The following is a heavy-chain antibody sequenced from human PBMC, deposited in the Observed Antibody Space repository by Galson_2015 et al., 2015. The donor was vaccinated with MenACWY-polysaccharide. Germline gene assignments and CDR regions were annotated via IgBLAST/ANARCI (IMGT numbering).Heavy chain of an antibody. V-gene: IGHV3-74*01. CDR1: GFTFSSYW. CDR2: TNSDGRST. J-gene: IGHJ4*02. CDR3: GRAPTKGEFPFSGWYIDY. D-gene: IGHD3-16*01. Sequence: SLRLSCAASGFTFSSYWMHWVRHAPGKGLVWVSRTNSDGRSTSYADSVTGRFTISRDNAKNTLYLQMNSLRAEDTAVYYCGRAPTKGEFPFSGWYIDYWGQGNLVTVSS.